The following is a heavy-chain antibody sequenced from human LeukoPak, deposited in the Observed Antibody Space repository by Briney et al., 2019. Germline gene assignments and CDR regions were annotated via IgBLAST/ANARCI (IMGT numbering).Heavy chain of an antibody. D-gene: IGHD3-10*01. Sequence: PGGSLRLSCAASGFTFSSYSMNWVRQAPGKGLEWVSYISSSSSSIYYADSVKGRFTISRDNAKNSLYLQMNSLRAEDTAVYYCAREATYYYGSGSYSRRYYFDYWGQGTLVTVSS. V-gene: IGHV3-48*04. CDR1: GFTFSSYS. CDR3: AREATYYYGSGSYSRRYYFDY. J-gene: IGHJ4*02. CDR2: ISSSSSSI.